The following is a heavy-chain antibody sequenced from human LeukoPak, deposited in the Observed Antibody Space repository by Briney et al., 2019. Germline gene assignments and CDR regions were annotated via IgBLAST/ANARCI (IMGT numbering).Heavy chain of an antibody. V-gene: IGHV3-7*04. D-gene: IGHD3-10*01. Sequence: GGSLRLSCAASGFTFSTYWMSWVRQAPGKGLECVANIKQDGSEKYYVDSVKGRFTISRDNAKNSLFLQMNSLRAEDTAVYYCARALRGSVYYMDVWGKGTTVTVSS. CDR3: ARALRGSVYYMDV. CDR1: GFTFSTYW. J-gene: IGHJ6*03. CDR2: IKQDGSEK.